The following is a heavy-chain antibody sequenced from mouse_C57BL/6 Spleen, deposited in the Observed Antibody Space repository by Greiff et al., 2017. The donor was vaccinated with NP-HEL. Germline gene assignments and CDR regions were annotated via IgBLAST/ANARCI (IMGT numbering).Heavy chain of an antibody. J-gene: IGHJ4*01. CDR3: ARKVPYYYGSSYHYYAMDY. CDR1: GFSLTSYG. Sequence: VKLMESGPGLVQPSQSLSITCTVSGFSLTSYGVHWVRQSPGKGLEWLGVIWSGGSTDYNAAFISRLSISKDNSKSQVFFKMNSLQADDTAIYYCARKVPYYYGSSYHYYAMDYWGQGTSVTVSS. D-gene: IGHD1-1*01. CDR2: IWSGGST. V-gene: IGHV2-2*01.